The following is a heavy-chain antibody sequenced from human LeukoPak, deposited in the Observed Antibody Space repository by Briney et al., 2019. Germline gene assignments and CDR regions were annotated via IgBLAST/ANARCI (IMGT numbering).Heavy chain of an antibody. CDR2: IKSKTDGGTT. CDR1: GFTFSNAW. Sequence: GGSLRLSCAASGFTFSNAWMSWVRQAPGKGLEWVGRIKSKTDGGTTDYAAPVKGRFTISRDDSKNTLYLQMNSLKTEDTAVYYCTTGPYYYDSSGYYVEYFQHWGQGTLVTVSS. J-gene: IGHJ1*01. V-gene: IGHV3-15*01. D-gene: IGHD3-22*01. CDR3: TTGPYYYDSSGYYVEYFQH.